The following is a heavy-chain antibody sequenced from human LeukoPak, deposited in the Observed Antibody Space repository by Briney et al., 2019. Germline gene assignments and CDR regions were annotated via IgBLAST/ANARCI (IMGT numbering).Heavy chain of an antibody. D-gene: IGHD3-10*01. CDR2: INPNSGGT. J-gene: IGHJ5*02. CDR1: GYTFTGYY. Sequence: GASVKVCCKASGYTFTGYYMHWVRQAPGQGLEWMGWINPNSGGTNYAQKFQGRATMTRDTSISTAYMELSRLRSDDTAVYYCAKGRPPLLWFGELPKSNGWFDPWGQGTLVTVSS. V-gene: IGHV1-2*02. CDR3: AKGRPPLLWFGELPKSNGWFDP.